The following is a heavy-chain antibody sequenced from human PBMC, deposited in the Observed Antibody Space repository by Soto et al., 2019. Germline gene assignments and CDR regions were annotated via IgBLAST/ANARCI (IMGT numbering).Heavy chain of an antibody. Sequence: DVQLVESGGGLIQPGESLRLSCAAFGLTVSGTKYVAWVRQAPGKGLEWVSALYDVFGSFYADSVKGRFTTSSDRSTSTVYLQMNDLRPDDTDVYYCASWHEREHAYDVWGQGTTVIVSS. J-gene: IGHJ3*01. CDR2: LYDVFGS. D-gene: IGHD1-1*01. CDR3: ASWHEREHAYDV. CDR1: GLTVSGTKY. V-gene: IGHV3-53*01.